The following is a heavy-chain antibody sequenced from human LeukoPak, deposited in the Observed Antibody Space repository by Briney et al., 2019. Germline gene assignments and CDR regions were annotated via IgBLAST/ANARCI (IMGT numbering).Heavy chain of an antibody. V-gene: IGHV3-53*05. Sequence: GGSLRLSCAASGFTVSSNYMSWVRQAPGKGLEWVSVIYSGGSTYYADSVKGRFTISRDNSKNTLYLQMNSLRAEDTAVYYCAKDKRGYSRDYYFDYWGQGTLVTVSS. CDR3: AKDKRGYSRDYYFDY. D-gene: IGHD6-13*01. CDR2: IYSGGST. J-gene: IGHJ4*02. CDR1: GFTVSSNY.